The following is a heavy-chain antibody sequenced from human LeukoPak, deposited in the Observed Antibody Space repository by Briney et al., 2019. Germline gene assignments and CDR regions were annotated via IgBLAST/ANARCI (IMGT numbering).Heavy chain of an antibody. D-gene: IGHD7-27*01. V-gene: IGHV1-2*06. Sequence: ASVKVSCKASGYTVIDYFIHWVRQAPAQGLEWMGLINPNSGVTEYAQNFQGRVTMTRDTSISASYMELNRLTSDDTAIYYCARDLSSTSNWELDYWGQGTLVTVSS. CDR1: GYTVIDYF. J-gene: IGHJ4*02. CDR3: ARDLSSTSNWELDY. CDR2: INPNSGVT.